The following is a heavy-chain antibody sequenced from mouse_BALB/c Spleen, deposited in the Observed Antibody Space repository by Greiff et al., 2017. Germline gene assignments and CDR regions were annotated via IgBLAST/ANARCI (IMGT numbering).Heavy chain of an antibody. J-gene: IGHJ4*01. Sequence: VQLQQSGAELVKPGASVKLSCKASGYTFTSYYMYWVKQRPGQGLEWIGRIDPANGNTKYDPKFQGKATITADTSSNTAYLQLSSLTSEDTAVYYCARGYYAMDYWGQGTSVTVSS. CDR1: GYTFTSYY. CDR3: ARGYYAMDY. CDR2: IDPANGNT. V-gene: IGHV14-3*02.